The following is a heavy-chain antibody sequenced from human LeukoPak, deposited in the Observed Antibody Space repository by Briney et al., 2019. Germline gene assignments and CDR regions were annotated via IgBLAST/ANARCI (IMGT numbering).Heavy chain of an antibody. V-gene: IGHV3-30*02. CDR2: IHYDGNKN. D-gene: IGHD3-22*01. J-gene: IGHJ4*02. CDR1: GFTFSSYG. Sequence: GGSLRLSCAASGFTFSSYGMHWVRQAPGKGLEWVAFIHYDGNKNYYADSVKGRFSISRDNSKNTLYLQMNSLRAEDTAVYYCARDPIPHYYDSSGYIDYWGQGTLVTVSS. CDR3: ARDPIPHYYDSSGYIDY.